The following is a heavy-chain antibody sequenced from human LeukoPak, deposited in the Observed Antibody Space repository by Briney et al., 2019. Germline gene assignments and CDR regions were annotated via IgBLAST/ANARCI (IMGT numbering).Heavy chain of an antibody. Sequence: SYTLSLTCTVSGGSISGLYWTWIRQPAGKGLEWIGRIYTSGTTNYNPSLKSRVTMSVDTSKNQFSLKLSSVTAADSAVYYCARVLAYWCFDLWGGGTLVTVSS. J-gene: IGHJ2*01. CDR3: ARVLAYWCFDL. CDR1: GGSISGLY. CDR2: IYTSGTT. V-gene: IGHV4-4*07.